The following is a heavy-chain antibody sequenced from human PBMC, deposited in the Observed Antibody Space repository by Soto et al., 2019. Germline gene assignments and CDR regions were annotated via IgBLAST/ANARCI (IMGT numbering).Heavy chain of an antibody. V-gene: IGHV3-11*01. CDR1: GFSFGDFY. Sequence: VQLMEAGGGLVRPGGSLRLSCAASGFSFGDFYMNWVRLAPGRGLEWVSFISSSSITTHYADSVRGRFTTSRDNAQKTLYRHMNNLRADDTAVYFCARETHSDLVTGYSNMYMDSWGPGNQGTV. CDR3: ARETHSDLVTGYSNMYMDS. D-gene: IGHD3-9*01. CDR2: ISSSSITT. J-gene: IGHJ4*02.